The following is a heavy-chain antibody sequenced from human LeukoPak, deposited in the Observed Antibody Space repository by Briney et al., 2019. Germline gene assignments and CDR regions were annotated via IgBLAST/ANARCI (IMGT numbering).Heavy chain of an antibody. D-gene: IGHD6-13*01. CDR3: ARGDLDSSSVDY. Sequence: PSETLSLTCTVSGGSISSYYWSWIRQPPGKGLEWIGYIYYSGSTNYNPSLKSRVTISVDTSKNQFSLKLSSVTAADTAVYYCARGDLDSSSVDYWGQGTLVTASS. CDR2: IYYSGST. V-gene: IGHV4-59*01. J-gene: IGHJ4*02. CDR1: GGSISSYY.